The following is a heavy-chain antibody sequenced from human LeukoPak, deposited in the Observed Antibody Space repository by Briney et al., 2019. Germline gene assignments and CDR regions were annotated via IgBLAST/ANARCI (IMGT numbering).Heavy chain of an antibody. CDR1: GGSISSYY. D-gene: IGHD1-26*01. Sequence: SETLSLTCTVSGGSISSYYWSWIRQPPGKGLEWIGYIYYSGSTNYNPSLKSRVTISVDTSKNQFSLKLSSVTAADTAVYYCARLLGGATNDYWGQGTLVTVSS. J-gene: IGHJ4*02. CDR2: IYYSGST. V-gene: IGHV4-59*12. CDR3: ARLLGGATNDY.